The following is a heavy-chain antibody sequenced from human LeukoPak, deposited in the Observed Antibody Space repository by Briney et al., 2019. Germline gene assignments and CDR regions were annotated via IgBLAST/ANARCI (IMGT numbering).Heavy chain of an antibody. CDR2: LYYIVNP. CDR1: VGSISSSPYY. D-gene: IGHD1-1*01. Sequence: SETLSLTCTVSVGSISSSPYYCPWIRQPPGRGLQWIGCLYYIVNPHHNPPLKRRVTISVDPSKNQFSLSVISVTAADTAVYFCARPTTGPATQGYDSWGQGILVAVAS. CDR3: ARPTTGPATQGYDS. V-gene: IGHV4-39*01. J-gene: IGHJ4*02.